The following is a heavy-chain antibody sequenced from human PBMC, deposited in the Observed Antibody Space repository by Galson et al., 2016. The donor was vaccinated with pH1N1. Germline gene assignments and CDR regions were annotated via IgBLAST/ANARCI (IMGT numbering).Heavy chain of an antibody. CDR2: ISSSGSTI. CDR3: ARDFRSRYCSGGSCYYYYYGMDV. CDR1: GFTFSDYY. Sequence: SLRLSCAASGFTFSDYYMSWIRQAPGKGLEWVSYISSSGSTISYADSVKGRFTISRDNAKNSPYLQLNSLRAEDTAVYYCARDFRSRYCSGGSCYYYYYGMDVWGQGTTVTVSS. J-gene: IGHJ6*02. D-gene: IGHD2-15*01. V-gene: IGHV3-11*04.